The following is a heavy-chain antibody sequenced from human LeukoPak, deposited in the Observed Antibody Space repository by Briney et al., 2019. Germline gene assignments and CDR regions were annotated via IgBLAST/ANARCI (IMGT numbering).Heavy chain of an antibody. J-gene: IGHJ5*02. D-gene: IGHD5-18*01. CDR2: IYPSDSDI. CDR1: GYRFTNYW. V-gene: IGHV5-51*01. Sequence: GESLKISCKGSGYRFTNYWIGWVRQMPGKGLEWMGIIYPSDSDIRYSPSFQGQVTISADKSISTAYLQWRSLRSSDTAIYYCARSVPPWLGDHWGQGTLVTVSS. CDR3: ARSVPPWLGDH.